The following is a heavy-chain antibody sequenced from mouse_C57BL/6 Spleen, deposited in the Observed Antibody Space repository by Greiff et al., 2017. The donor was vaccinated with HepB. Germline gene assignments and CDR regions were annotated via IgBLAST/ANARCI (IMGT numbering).Heavy chain of an antibody. Sequence: VQLQQPGAELVRPGSSVKLSCKASGYTFTSYWMHWVKQRPIQGLEWIGNIDPSDSETHYNQKFKDKATLTVDQSSSTAYMQLSSLTSEDSAVYYCATITTVYFDYWGQGTTLTVSS. J-gene: IGHJ2*01. V-gene: IGHV1-52*01. CDR3: ATITTVYFDY. CDR1: GYTFTSYW. CDR2: IDPSDSET. D-gene: IGHD1-1*01.